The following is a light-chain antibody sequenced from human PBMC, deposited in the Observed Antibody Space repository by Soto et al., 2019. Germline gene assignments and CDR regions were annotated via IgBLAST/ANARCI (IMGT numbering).Light chain of an antibody. V-gene: IGLV2-18*02. CDR2: DVS. J-gene: IGLJ1*01. CDR3: SSYTSSSTYV. CDR1: SSDVGSYNR. Sequence: QSALTQPPSVSGSPGQSVTISCTGTSSDVGSYNRVSWYQQPPGTAPKLMIYDVSNRPSGGPDRFSGSKSGNTASLTISGLQAEDEADYYCSSYTSSSTYVFGTGTKLTVL.